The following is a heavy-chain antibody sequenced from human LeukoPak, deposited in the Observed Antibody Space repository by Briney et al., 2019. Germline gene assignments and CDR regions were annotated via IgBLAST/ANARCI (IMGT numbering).Heavy chain of an antibody. CDR3: ARVVAARVTGTWFDP. Sequence: NPGGSLRLSRAASGFNLSDYYMSWIRQAPGKGLVWASYISSSSRYTNYADSVKGRFTISRDNAKNSLYLQMNSLRAEDTAVYYCARVVAARVTGTWFDPWGQGTLVTVSS. D-gene: IGHD6-6*01. CDR2: ISSSSRYT. V-gene: IGHV3-11*06. CDR1: GFNLSDYY. J-gene: IGHJ5*02.